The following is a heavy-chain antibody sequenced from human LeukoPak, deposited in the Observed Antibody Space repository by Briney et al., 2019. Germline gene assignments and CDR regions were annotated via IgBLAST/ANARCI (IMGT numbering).Heavy chain of an antibody. CDR2: MNPNSGNT. D-gene: IGHD5-24*01. Sequence: GASVTVSFTASGYTFTSYDINWVRQATGQGLEWMGWMNPNSGNTGYAQKFQGRVTMTRNTSISTAYMELSSLRSEDTAVYYCARGEPARWLQLSGVEDQNYYYYYGMDVWGQGTTVTVSS. CDR3: ARGEPARWLQLSGVEDQNYYYYYGMDV. CDR1: GYTFTSYD. V-gene: IGHV1-8*01. J-gene: IGHJ6*02.